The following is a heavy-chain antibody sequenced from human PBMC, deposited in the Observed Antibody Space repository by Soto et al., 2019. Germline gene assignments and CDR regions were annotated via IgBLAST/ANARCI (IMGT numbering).Heavy chain of an antibody. Sequence: EVQLVESGGGLVQPGRSLRLSCAASGFTFDDYAMHWVRQAPGKGLEWVSGISWNSGSKDCADSVKGRFTISRDNAKNSLYLQMNSLRAEDTALYYCAKGRARKRLTYYYMDVWGKGTTVTVSS. J-gene: IGHJ6*03. CDR1: GFTFDDYA. V-gene: IGHV3-9*01. CDR2: ISWNSGSK. CDR3: AKGRARKRLTYYYMDV. D-gene: IGHD2-21*02.